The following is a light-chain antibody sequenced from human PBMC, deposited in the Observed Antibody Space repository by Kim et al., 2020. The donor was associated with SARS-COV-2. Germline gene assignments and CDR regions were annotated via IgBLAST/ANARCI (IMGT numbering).Light chain of an antibody. J-gene: IGKJ2*01. CDR3: KQYGSSLYT. V-gene: IGKV3-20*01. CDR1: QSVSSSY. Sequence: EIVLTQSPGTLSLSPGERATLSCRASQSVSSSYLAWYQQKPGQAPRLLIYGASSRATGIPDRFSGSGSGTDFTLTISRLEPEDFAVYYCKQYGSSLYTFGQGTTLEI. CDR2: GAS.